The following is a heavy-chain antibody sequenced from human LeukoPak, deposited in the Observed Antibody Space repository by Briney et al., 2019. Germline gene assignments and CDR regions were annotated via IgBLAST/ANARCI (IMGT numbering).Heavy chain of an antibody. Sequence: SETLSLTCTVSGGSISSYYWSWIRQPPGKGLEWIGYIYSSGSTDCNPSLKSRVTMSVDTSKNQFSLKLSSVTAADTAVYYCAREEWLRLRTNYYYYMDIWGKGTTVTVSS. CDR1: GGSISSYY. V-gene: IGHV4-59*12. J-gene: IGHJ6*03. CDR2: IYSSGST. CDR3: AREEWLRLRTNYYYYMDI. D-gene: IGHD5-12*01.